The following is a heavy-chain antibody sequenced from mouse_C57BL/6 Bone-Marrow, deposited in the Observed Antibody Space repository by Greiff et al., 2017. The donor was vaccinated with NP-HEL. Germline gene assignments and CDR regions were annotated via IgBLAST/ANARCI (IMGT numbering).Heavy chain of an antibody. Sequence: EVQLQQSGPELVKPGASVKISCKASGYTFTDYYMNWVKQSHGKSLEWIGDINPNNGGTSYNQKFKGKATLTVDKSSSTAYMELRSLTSEDSAVYYCARGGVITTVVGGYWGQGTTLTVSS. J-gene: IGHJ2*01. CDR1: GYTFTDYY. V-gene: IGHV1-26*01. CDR2: INPNNGGT. CDR3: ARGGVITTVVGGY. D-gene: IGHD1-1*01.